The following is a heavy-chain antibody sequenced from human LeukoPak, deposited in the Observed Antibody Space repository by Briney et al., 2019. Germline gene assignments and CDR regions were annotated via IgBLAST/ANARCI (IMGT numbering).Heavy chain of an antibody. J-gene: IGHJ4*02. V-gene: IGHV3-7*01. Sequence: GGSLRLSCAVSGFTFSRYWMNWVRQAPGKGLEWVANIKEDGSEKNYVDSVKGRFTTSRDNALNSVFLQMDSLRVEDTALYLCARGLIGTGGIDFWGQGTLVTVSS. D-gene: IGHD1/OR15-1a*01. CDR3: ARGLIGTGGIDF. CDR1: GFTFSRYW. CDR2: IKEDGSEK.